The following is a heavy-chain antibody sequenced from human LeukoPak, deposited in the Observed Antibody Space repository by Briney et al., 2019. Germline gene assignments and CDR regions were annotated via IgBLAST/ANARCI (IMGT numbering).Heavy chain of an antibody. V-gene: IGHV4-59*01. J-gene: IGHJ6*02. D-gene: IGHD3-10*01. CDR1: GGSISSYY. Sequence: SETLSLTCTVSGGSISSYYWSWIRQPPGKGLEWIGYIYYSGSTNYNPSHKSRVTISVDTSKNQFSLKLSSVTAADTAVYYCARDAQNYYGSGSYLRTYGMDVWGQGTTVTVSS. CDR3: ARDAQNYYGSGSYLRTYGMDV. CDR2: IYYSGST.